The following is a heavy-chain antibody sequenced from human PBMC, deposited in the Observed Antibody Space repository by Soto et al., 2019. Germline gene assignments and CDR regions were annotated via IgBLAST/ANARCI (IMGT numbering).Heavy chain of an antibody. CDR1: GFTFSNAW. J-gene: IGHJ4*02. V-gene: IGHV3-15*01. Sequence: GGSLRLSCAASGFTFSNAWMSWVRQAPGKGLEWVGRIKSKTDGGTTDYAAPVKGRFTISRDDSKNTLYLQMNSLKTEDTAVYYCTTDSVAGTFPFDYWGQGTLVTAPQ. CDR3: TTDSVAGTFPFDY. D-gene: IGHD6-19*01. CDR2: IKSKTDGGTT.